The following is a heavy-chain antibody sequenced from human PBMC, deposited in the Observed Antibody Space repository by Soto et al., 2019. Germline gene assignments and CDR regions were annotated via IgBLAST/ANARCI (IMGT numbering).Heavy chain of an antibody. D-gene: IGHD2-21*02. Sequence: PGGSLRLSCAASGFTFSSYGMHWVRQAPGKGLEWVAVISYDGSNKYYADSVKGRFTISRDNSKNTLYLQMNSLRAEDTAVYYCAKVFQGSCGGDCYIDYWGQGTLVTVSS. V-gene: IGHV3-30*18. CDR2: ISYDGSNK. J-gene: IGHJ4*02. CDR3: AKVFQGSCGGDCYIDY. CDR1: GFTFSSYG.